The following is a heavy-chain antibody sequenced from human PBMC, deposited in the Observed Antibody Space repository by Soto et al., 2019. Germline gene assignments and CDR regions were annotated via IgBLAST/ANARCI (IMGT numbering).Heavy chain of an antibody. D-gene: IGHD3-3*01. Sequence: PXETLSVTCTVSGGSISSYNWSWIRQPAGKGLEWIGRIYTSGSTNYNPSLKSRVTMSLDTSKNQFSLKLSSVTAADKAVYYCAREGRITIFGVVIIRGDAFDIWGQGTMVTVSS. CDR3: AREGRITIFGVVIIRGDAFDI. V-gene: IGHV4-4*07. J-gene: IGHJ3*02. CDR2: IYTSGST. CDR1: GGSISSYN.